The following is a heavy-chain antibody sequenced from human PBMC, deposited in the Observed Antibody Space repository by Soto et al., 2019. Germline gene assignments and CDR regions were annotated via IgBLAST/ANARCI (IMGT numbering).Heavy chain of an antibody. CDR2: INAGNGNT. CDR3: ARGGIAVAPVAFDI. D-gene: IGHD6-19*01. V-gene: IGHV1-3*01. CDR1: GYTFTSYA. J-gene: IGHJ3*02. Sequence: GASVKVSCKASGYTFTSYAMHWVRQAPGQRLEWMGWINAGNGNTKYSQKFQGRVTITRDTSASTAYMELSSLRSEDTAVYYCARGGIAVAPVAFDIWGQGTMVTVSS.